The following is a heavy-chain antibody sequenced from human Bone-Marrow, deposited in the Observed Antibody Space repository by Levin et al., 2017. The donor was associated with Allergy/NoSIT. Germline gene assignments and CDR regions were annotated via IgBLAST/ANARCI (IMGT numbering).Heavy chain of an antibody. Sequence: PGGSLRLSCVGSGFIFSSYALTWVRQAPGKGLEWVSVISGDGSKTNTADSVEGRFTISRDNSNNTLYLQMNSLRAEDTAIYYCAKTIVASSLTLNYFFGMDVWGLGTTVAVSS. CDR2: ISGDGSKT. CDR1: GFIFSSYA. CDR3: AKTIVASSLTLNYFFGMDV. J-gene: IGHJ6*02. D-gene: IGHD2-15*01. V-gene: IGHV3-23*01.